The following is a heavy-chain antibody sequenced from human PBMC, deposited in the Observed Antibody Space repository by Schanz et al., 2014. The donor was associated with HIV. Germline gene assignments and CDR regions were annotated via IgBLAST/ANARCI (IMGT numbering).Heavy chain of an antibody. CDR2: ISESGGRT. J-gene: IGHJ4*02. CDR1: GFNFNNYA. Sequence: EVRLLESGGALVQPGGSLRLSCAASGFNFNNYAMTWVRQAPGKGLEWVSSISESGGRTYYADSVNGRFTISRDNSKNTLYLQMTTLRIDDTAVYYCAKPEYDSRGNSQSHFDYWGQGTLVTVSS. CDR3: AKPEYDSRGNSQSHFDY. D-gene: IGHD3-22*01. V-gene: IGHV3-23*01.